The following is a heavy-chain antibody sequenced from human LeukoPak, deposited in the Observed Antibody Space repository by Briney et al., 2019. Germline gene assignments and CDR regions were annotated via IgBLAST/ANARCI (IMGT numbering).Heavy chain of an antibody. D-gene: IGHD2-8*01. Sequence: ASVKVSCKASGYTFTGYYIHWVRQAPGQGLEWMGFINPNTGGTNYAQKFQGRVTMTRDTTISTAYMELSRLRSDDTAVFYCATLMAHLDYWGQGTLVTVSS. CDR3: ATLMAHLDY. J-gene: IGHJ4*02. CDR1: GYTFTGYY. V-gene: IGHV1-2*02. CDR2: INPNTGGT.